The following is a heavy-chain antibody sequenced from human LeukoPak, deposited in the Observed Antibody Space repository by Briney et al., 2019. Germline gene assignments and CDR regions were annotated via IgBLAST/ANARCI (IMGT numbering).Heavy chain of an antibody. CDR3: ARAGVAGFRDGYNMY. Sequence: PGGSLRLSCAASGFTVSTNYMNWVRQAPGKGLEWVSVIYSDGSTYYADSVKGRFTISRDNAKNSLYLQMNSLRAEDTAVYYCARAGVAGFRDGYNMYWGQGTLVTVSS. CDR1: GFTVSTNY. J-gene: IGHJ4*02. CDR2: IYSDGST. D-gene: IGHD5-24*01. V-gene: IGHV3-66*01.